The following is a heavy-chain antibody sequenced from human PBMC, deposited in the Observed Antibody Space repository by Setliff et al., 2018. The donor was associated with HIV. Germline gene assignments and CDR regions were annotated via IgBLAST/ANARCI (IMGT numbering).Heavy chain of an antibody. Sequence: PSETLSLTCAVSGYSISSGYYWGWIRQPPGKGLEWIGTVYYSGSTYYNPSLKSRVTISVDTSENQFSLRLSSVTAADTAVYYCVRVSCSSWYSIPRNYYYSMDVWGEGTTVTVSS. CDR2: VYYSGST. D-gene: IGHD6-13*01. CDR3: VRVSCSSWYSIPRNYYYSMDV. J-gene: IGHJ6*03. CDR1: GYSISSGYY. V-gene: IGHV4-38-2*01.